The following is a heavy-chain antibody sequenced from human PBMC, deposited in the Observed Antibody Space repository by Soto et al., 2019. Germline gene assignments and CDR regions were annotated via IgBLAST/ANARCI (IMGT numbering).Heavy chain of an antibody. CDR2: ITNRGTHT. J-gene: IGHJ5*01. CDR3: TRAHEVAWFDS. D-gene: IGHD2-15*01. V-gene: IGHV3-21*06. Sequence: TGGSLRLSCTASGFSFSSYTMNWVRQAPGKGPQWVASITNRGTHTYSADSVKGRFTISRDNDKNSLYLQMNNLRAEDTATYYCTRAHEVAWFDSWGLGTLVTVS. CDR1: GFSFSSYT.